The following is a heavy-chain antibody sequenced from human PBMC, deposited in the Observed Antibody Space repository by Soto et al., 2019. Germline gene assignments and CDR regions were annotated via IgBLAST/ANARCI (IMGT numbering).Heavy chain of an antibody. Sequence: QVQLVQSGAEVKKSGASVKVSCKASGYIFTGYFIQWLRQAPGQGLEWMGWINPNTSATNYAQKFQGRVTMTRDTSLGAAYMELTSLRPDDTALYYSARITWGRDHYYAMDVWGQGTTVTVSS. CDR3: ARITWGRDHYYAMDV. D-gene: IGHD1-26*01. CDR1: GYIFTGYF. CDR2: INPNTSAT. V-gene: IGHV1-2*02. J-gene: IGHJ6*02.